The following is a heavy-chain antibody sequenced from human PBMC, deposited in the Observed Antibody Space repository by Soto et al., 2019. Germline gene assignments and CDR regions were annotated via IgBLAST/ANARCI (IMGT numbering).Heavy chain of an antibody. CDR2: INPNSGGT. Sequence: QVQLVQSGAEVKKPGASVKVSGKASGYTFTGYYMHWVRQAPGQGLEWMGWINPNSGGTNYAQKFQGWVTMTRDTSISTAYMELSRLRSDDTAVYYCARDPGDSSGYSFDYWGQGTLVTVSS. CDR3: ARDPGDSSGYSFDY. V-gene: IGHV1-2*04. CDR1: GYTFTGYY. D-gene: IGHD3-22*01. J-gene: IGHJ4*02.